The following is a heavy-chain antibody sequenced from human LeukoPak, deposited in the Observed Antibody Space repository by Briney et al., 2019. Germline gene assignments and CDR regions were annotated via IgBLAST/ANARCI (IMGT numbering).Heavy chain of an antibody. D-gene: IGHD3-10*01. CDR3: AKTMVRGVHGSYGMDV. V-gene: IGHV7-4-1*02. Sequence: GSSVKVSCKASGGTFSSYAISWVRQAPGQGLEWMGWINTNTGNPTYAQGFTGRFVFSLDTSVSTAYLQISSLKAEDTAVYYCAKTMVRGVHGSYGMDVWGQGTTVTVS. J-gene: IGHJ6*02. CDR2: INTNTGNP. CDR1: GGTFSSYA.